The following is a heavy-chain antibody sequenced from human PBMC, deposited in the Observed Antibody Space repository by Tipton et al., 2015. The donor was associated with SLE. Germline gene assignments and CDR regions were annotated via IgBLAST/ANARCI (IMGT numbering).Heavy chain of an antibody. Sequence: TLSLTCTVSGGSLTNHYWNWIRQPPGKGLEWLGHSYYSGGTNYNPSLESRVTISVDTSKNQWSLKLTSVTAADTAVYYCVRGRAAPYWYFDLWGRGTLVTVSS. CDR2: SYYSGGT. CDR3: VRGRAAPYWYFDL. J-gene: IGHJ2*01. CDR1: GGSLTNHY. V-gene: IGHV4-59*11. D-gene: IGHD6-25*01.